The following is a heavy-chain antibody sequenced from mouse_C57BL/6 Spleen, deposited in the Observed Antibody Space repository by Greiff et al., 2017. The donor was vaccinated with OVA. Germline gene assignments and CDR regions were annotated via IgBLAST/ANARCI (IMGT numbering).Heavy chain of an antibody. D-gene: IGHD1-1*01. CDR2: INPNNGGT. V-gene: IGHV1-18*01. CDR3: ARGGYGSSYWYFDV. CDR1: GYTFTDYN. J-gene: IGHJ1*03. Sequence: VQLKESGPELVKPGASVKIPCKASGYTFTDYNMDWVKQSHGKSLEWIGDINPNNGGTIYNQKFKGKATLTVDKSSSTAYMEHRSLTSEDTAVYYCARGGYGSSYWYFDVWGTGTTVTVSS.